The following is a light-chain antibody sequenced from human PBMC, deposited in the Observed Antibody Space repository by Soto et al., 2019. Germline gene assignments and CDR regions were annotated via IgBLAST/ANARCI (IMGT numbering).Light chain of an antibody. CDR1: QSVSSSY. J-gene: IGKJ5*01. CDR2: GAS. Sequence: EIVLTQSPGTRSLSPGERASLSCEASQSVSSSYLAWYQQKPGQTPRLLIYGASGRATGIPDRFSGSGSGTDFTLTISRLEPEDFAVYYCQQYGSSPPVTFGQGTRLEIK. CDR3: QQYGSSPPVT. V-gene: IGKV3-20*01.